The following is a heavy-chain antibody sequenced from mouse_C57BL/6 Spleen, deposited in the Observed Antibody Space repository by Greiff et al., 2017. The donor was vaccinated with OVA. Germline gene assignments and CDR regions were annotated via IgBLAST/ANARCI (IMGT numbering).Heavy chain of an antibody. CDR1: GYTFTDYY. CDR2: INPNHGGT. J-gene: IGHJ1*03. D-gene: IGHD2-5*01. CDR3: ARGVYSNWDLDV. V-gene: IGHV1-26*01. Sequence: VQLQQSGPELVKPGASVKISCKASGYTFTDYYMNWVKQSHGKGLEWIGDINPNHGGTNYNQKFKGKATLTVDKSSSTAYMELRSLTSEDSAVYYCARGVYSNWDLDVWGTGTTVTVSS.